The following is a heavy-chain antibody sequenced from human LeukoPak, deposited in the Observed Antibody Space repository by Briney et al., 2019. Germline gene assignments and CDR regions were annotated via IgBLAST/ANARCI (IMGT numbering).Heavy chain of an antibody. CDR2: INGAGRTT. CDR1: GFTFNTYA. Sequence: GGSLRLSCATSGFTFNTYAMNWVRQAPGKGLEWVSTINGAGRTTYYADSVKGRFTISRDNSKNTVYLQMNNLRAEDTALYYCTNQPILAGSIDSWGRGTLVTVSS. CDR3: TNQPILAGSIDS. V-gene: IGHV3-23*01. D-gene: IGHD3-9*01. J-gene: IGHJ4*02.